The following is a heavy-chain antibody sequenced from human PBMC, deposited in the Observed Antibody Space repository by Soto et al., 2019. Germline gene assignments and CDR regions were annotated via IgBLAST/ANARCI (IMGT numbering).Heavy chain of an antibody. CDR3: AKWGKGGRAVAGIGFDY. Sequence: EVQLLESGGGLVQPGGSLRLSCAASGFTFSSYAMSWVRQAPGKGLEWVSAISGSGGSTYYADSVKGRFTISRDNSKNTLYLQMNSLRAEDTAVYYCAKWGKGGRAVAGIGFDYWGQGTLVTVSS. CDR2: ISGSGGST. V-gene: IGHV3-23*01. D-gene: IGHD6-19*01. J-gene: IGHJ4*02. CDR1: GFTFSSYA.